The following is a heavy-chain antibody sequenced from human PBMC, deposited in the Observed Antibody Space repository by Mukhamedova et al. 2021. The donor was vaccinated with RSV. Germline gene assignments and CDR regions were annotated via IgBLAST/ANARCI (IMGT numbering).Heavy chain of an antibody. D-gene: IGHD4-11*01. CDR3: AKGTGLQSYYFDH. CDR2: ISGSGGST. J-gene: IGHJ4*02. Sequence: PGKGLEWVSGISGSGGSTYYADSVKGWFTISRDNSKNTLNLQMNSLRAEDTAVYYCAKGTGLQSYYFDHWGQGTLVTVSS. V-gene: IGHV3-23*01.